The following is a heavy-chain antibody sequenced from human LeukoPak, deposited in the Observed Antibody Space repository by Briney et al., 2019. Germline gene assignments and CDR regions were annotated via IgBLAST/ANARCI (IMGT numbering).Heavy chain of an antibody. CDR3: ARAGPAGGWLQLRAFDI. Sequence: KASETLSLTCAVYGGSFSGYYWSWIRQPPGKGLEWIGEIYHSGSTNYNPSLKSRVTISVDKSKNQFSLKLSSVTAADTAVYYCARAGPAGGWLQLRAFDIWGQGTMVTVSS. CDR1: GGSFSGYY. CDR2: IYHSGST. D-gene: IGHD5-24*01. V-gene: IGHV4-34*01. J-gene: IGHJ3*02.